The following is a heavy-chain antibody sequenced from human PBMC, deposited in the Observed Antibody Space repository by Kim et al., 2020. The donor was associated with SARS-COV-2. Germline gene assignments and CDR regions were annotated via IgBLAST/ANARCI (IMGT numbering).Heavy chain of an antibody. J-gene: IGHJ4*02. CDR2: N. CDR3: VAYKYGTTYDL. Sequence: NDQNPTLKGRVTISLQTSKNEFCLKLNSVTAADTAVYYCVAYKYGTTYDLWGQGTLVAVSS. D-gene: IGHD5-18*01. V-gene: IGHV4-39*01.